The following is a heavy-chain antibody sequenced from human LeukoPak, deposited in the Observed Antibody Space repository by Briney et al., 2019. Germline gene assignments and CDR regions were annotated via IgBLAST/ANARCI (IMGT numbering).Heavy chain of an antibody. J-gene: IGHJ4*02. D-gene: IGHD2-2*01. Sequence: GGSLRLSCVASGFTFSNYIMNWVRQAPGKGLEWVSSISSSSSYIYYADSVKGRFTISRDNAKNSLYLQMNSLRAEDTAVYYCARLEMDCSSTSCYGGYWGQGTLVTVSS. V-gene: IGHV3-21*01. CDR3: ARLEMDCSSTSCYGGY. CDR2: ISSSSSYI. CDR1: GFTFSNYI.